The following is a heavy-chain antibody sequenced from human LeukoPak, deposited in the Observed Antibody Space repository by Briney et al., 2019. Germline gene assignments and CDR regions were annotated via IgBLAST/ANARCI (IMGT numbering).Heavy chain of an antibody. J-gene: IGHJ6*02. V-gene: IGHV4-39*02. CDR2: IYYSGST. Sequence: SETLSPTCTVSGGSISSSSYYWGWIRQPPGKGLEWIGSIYYSGSTYYNPSLKSRVTISVDTSKNQFSLKLSSVTAADTAVYYCAKEGNYDFWSGPQYYYYGMDVWGQGTTVTVSS. D-gene: IGHD3-3*01. CDR1: GGSISSSSYY. CDR3: AKEGNYDFWSGPQYYYYGMDV.